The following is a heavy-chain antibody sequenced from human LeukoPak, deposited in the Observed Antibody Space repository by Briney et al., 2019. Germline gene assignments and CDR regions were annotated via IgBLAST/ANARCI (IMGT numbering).Heavy chain of an antibody. CDR2: IYPGDSDT. D-gene: IGHD2-2*01. CDR3: ARYSPDVVVVPSAQFDY. V-gene: IGHV5-51*01. J-gene: IGHJ4*02. CDR1: GSTFSSYW. Sequence: GESLKISCKGSGSTFSSYWIAGGRPLPGEGLEWMGIIYPGDSDTRYSPSFEGQVTISADKTIRTAYLQWNSLKASDTATYYCARYSPDVVVVPSAQFDYWGQGTLVTVSS.